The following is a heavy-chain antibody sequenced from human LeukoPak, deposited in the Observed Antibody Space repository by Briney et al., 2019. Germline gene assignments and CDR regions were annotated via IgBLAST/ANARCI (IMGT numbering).Heavy chain of an antibody. CDR3: ARVHYSSGSLSSWFDP. CDR2: ITYSGGV. CDR1: SDSISDYY. V-gene: IGHV4-59*08. D-gene: IGHD3-10*01. Sequence: SETLSLTCTVSSDSISDYYWGWIRQPPGKGLEWIGYITYSGGVTYNPSLKPPVTISLDTSRNQFSLKLSSVTAADTAIYYCARVHYSSGSLSSWFDPWGRGTLATVSS. J-gene: IGHJ5*02.